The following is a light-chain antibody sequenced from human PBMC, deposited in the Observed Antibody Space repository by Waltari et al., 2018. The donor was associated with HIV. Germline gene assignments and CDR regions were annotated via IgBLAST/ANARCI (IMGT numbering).Light chain of an antibody. V-gene: IGLV1-40*01. Sequence: QSVLTQPPSVSGAPGQRVTIPCPGTSSNLGAGYDVHWHQQLPGTAPKPLIYANINRPSGVPDRFSGSKSGSSASLAITGLQAEDEAHYYCQSFDSSLTTSGVIFGGGTKLTVL. CDR3: QSFDSSLTTSGVI. CDR2: ANI. CDR1: SSNLGAGYD. J-gene: IGLJ2*01.